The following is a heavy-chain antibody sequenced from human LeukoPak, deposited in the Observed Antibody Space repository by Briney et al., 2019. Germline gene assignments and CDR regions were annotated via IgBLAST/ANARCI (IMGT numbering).Heavy chain of an antibody. J-gene: IGHJ4*02. D-gene: IGHD2-2*01. CDR3: ARTSTSFDD. Sequence: SETLSLTCTVSGGSISSYYWSWIRQPPRKGLERLGYISCSGSTNYNPSLQSRVNIPVDMSNNQFYLDLSSLTAADTAVYYCARTSTSFDDWGQGTLVTVSS. CDR1: GGSISSYY. CDR2: ISCSGST. V-gene: IGHV4-59*01.